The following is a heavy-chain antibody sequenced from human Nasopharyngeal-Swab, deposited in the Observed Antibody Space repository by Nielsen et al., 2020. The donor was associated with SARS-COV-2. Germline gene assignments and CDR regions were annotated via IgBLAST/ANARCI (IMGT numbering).Heavy chain of an antibody. Sequence: SETLSLTCAVYGGSFSGYYWSWIRQPPGKGLEWIGEINHSGSTNYNPSLKSRVTISVDTSPNQFSLKLSSVTAADTAVYYCAGRPYSSSYWFDPWGQGTLVTVSS. CDR1: GGSFSGYY. CDR3: AGRPYSSSYWFDP. CDR2: INHSGST. V-gene: IGHV4-34*01. D-gene: IGHD6-6*01. J-gene: IGHJ5*02.